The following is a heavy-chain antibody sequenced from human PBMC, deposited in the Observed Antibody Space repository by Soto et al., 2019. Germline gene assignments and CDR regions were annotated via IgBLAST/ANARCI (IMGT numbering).Heavy chain of an antibody. CDR2: ISGSGGST. J-gene: IGHJ4*02. Sequence: LRLSCAASGFTFSSYAMSWVRQAPGKGLEWVSAISGSGGSTYYADSVKGRFTISRDDSKNTLYLQMNSLRAEDTAVYYCAKDPKSGYRRDYWGQGTLVTVSS. CDR1: GFTFSSYA. V-gene: IGHV3-23*01. CDR3: AKDPKSGYRRDY. D-gene: IGHD5-12*01.